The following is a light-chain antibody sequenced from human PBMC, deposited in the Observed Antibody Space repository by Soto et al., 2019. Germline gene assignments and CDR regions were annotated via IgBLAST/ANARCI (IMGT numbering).Light chain of an antibody. J-gene: IGLJ1*01. Sequence: QSVLTQPASVSGSPGQSITISCTGTSSDVGGYNYVSWYQQHPGKAPKLTIYDVSNRPSGVSNRFSGSKSGNTASLTISGLQAEDEADYYCSSYTSSSTKNVFGTGTKLTVL. CDR1: SSDVGGYNY. CDR3: SSYTSSSTKNV. V-gene: IGLV2-14*01. CDR2: DVS.